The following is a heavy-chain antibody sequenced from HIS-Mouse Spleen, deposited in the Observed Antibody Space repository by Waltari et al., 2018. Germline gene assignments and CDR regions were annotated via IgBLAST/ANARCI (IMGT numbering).Heavy chain of an antibody. J-gene: IGHJ6*02. D-gene: IGHD3-22*01. CDR3: ARWYYYDSSGYYYYYYGMDV. V-gene: IGHV1-8*01. Sequence: QVQLVQSGAEVKKPGASVKVSCKASGYTFTSYDINWVRQAPGPGLEWMGWMNPNSGNTGYAQKFQGRVTMTRNTSISTAYMELSSLRSEDTAVYYCARWYYYDSSGYYYYYYGMDVWGQGTTVTVSS. CDR2: MNPNSGNT. CDR1: GYTFTSYD.